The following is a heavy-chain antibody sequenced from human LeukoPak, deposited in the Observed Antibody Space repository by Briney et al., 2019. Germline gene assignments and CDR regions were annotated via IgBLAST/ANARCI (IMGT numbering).Heavy chain of an antibody. Sequence: SQTLSLTCAISGDSVSSNSAAWNWIRQSPSRGLEWLGRTYYRSKWYNDYAVSVKSRITINPDTSKNQFSLQLNSVTPEDTAVYYCAGDQDSAVAGSGPFYYYYYGMDVWGQGTTVTVSS. CDR1: GDSVSSNSAA. V-gene: IGHV6-1*01. CDR3: AGDQDSAVAGSGPFYYYYYGMDV. CDR2: TYYRSKWYN. J-gene: IGHJ6*02. D-gene: IGHD6-19*01.